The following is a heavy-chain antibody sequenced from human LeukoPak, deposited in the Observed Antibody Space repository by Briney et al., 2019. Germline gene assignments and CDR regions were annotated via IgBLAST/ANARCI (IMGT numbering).Heavy chain of an antibody. CDR3: AKDLDYYGSGSPYDAFDI. CDR2: ISSDGGEI. V-gene: IGHV3-30*02. Sequence: GGSLRLSCAASGFIFSNSGMHWVRQAPGMGLECVASISSDGGEIYHADSLKGRFTISRDNSKNTLYLQMNSLTTEDTAMYYCAKDLDYYGSGSPYDAFDIWGQGTMVTVSS. D-gene: IGHD3-10*01. CDR1: GFIFSNSG. J-gene: IGHJ3*02.